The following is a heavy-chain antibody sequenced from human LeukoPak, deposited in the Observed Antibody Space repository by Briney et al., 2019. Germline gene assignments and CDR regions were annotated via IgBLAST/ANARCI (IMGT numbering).Heavy chain of an antibody. CDR2: IYSGGST. D-gene: IGHD2-15*01. V-gene: IGHV3-53*01. J-gene: IGHJ4*02. Sequence: GGSLRLSCAASGFTVSSNYMSWVRQAPGKGLEWVSVIYSGGSTYYADSVKGRFTISRDNSKNTLYLQMNSLRAGDTAVYYCAREDSPGVFDYWGQGTLVTVSS. CDR3: AREDSPGVFDY. CDR1: GFTVSSNY.